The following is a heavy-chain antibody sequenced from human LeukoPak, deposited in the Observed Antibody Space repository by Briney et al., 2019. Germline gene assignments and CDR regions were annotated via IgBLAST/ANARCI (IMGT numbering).Heavy chain of an antibody. V-gene: IGHV4-59*01. CDR1: GGSISSYY. J-gene: IGHJ4*02. D-gene: IGHD7-27*01. CDR2: IYYSGST. CDR3: ASNTGTVFDY. Sequence: SETLSLTCTVSGGSISSYYWNWIRQPPGKGLEWIGYIYYSGSTEYNPSLRSRVTISLEMSKHQFSLNLTSVTVADTAVYYCASNTGTVFDYWGQGALVTVSS.